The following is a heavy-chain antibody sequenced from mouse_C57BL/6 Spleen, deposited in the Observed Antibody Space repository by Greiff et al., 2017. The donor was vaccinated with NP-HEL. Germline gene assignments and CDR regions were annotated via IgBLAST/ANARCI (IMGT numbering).Heavy chain of an antibody. V-gene: IGHV1-5*01. J-gene: IGHJ4*01. Sequence: VQLQQSGTVLARPGASVKMSCKTSGYTFTSYWMHWVKQRPGQGLEWIGAIYPGNSDTSYNQKFKGKAKLTAVTSASTAYMELSSLTNEDSAVYYCTRGGSLLYRGYAMDYWGQGTSVTVSS. CDR3: TRGGSLLYRGYAMDY. CDR1: GYTFTSYW. D-gene: IGHD6-1*01. CDR2: IYPGNSDT.